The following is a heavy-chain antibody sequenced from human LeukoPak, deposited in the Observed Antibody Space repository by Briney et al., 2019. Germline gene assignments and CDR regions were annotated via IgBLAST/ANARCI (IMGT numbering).Heavy chain of an antibody. CDR1: GGSISSGGYY. V-gene: IGHV4-61*08. CDR3: ARVRLGYYYYGMDV. J-gene: IGHJ6*02. CDR2: IYYSGST. Sequence: SETLSLTCTVSGGSISSGGYYWSWIRQHPGKGLEWIGYIYYSGSTNYNPSLKSRVTISVDTSKNQFSLKLSSVTAADTAVYYCARVRLGYYYYGMDVWGQGTTVTVSS.